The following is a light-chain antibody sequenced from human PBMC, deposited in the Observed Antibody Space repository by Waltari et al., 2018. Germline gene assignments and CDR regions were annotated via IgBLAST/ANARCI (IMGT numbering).Light chain of an antibody. CDR3: SSYAGSNTLV. V-gene: IGLV2-8*01. Sequence: QSALTQPPSASGSPGQSVTIPCTGTNIDVGTYHYVSWFQQHPGRAPKLLIYEVNKRPSGVPDLFSGSKSDNRASLTVSGLQADDEAVYHCSSYAGSNTLVFGGGTKLTVL. J-gene: IGLJ2*01. CDR2: EVN. CDR1: NIDVGTYHY.